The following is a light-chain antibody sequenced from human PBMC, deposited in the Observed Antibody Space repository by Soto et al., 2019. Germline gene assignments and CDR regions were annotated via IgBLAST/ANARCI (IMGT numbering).Light chain of an antibody. CDR3: QQRA. V-gene: IGKV3-11*01. CDR1: QSVSSY. J-gene: IGKJ5*01. CDR2: DAS. Sequence: EIVLTQSPATLSLSPGERATISCRASQSVSSYLAWYQQKPGQAPRLLIYDASNTATGIPARFRGSGSGTDFTLPISGLAPEDFSVYYCQQRAFGQGTQLEIK.